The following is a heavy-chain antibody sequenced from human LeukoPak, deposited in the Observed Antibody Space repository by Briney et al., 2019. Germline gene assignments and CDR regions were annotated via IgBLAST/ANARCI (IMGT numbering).Heavy chain of an antibody. D-gene: IGHD3-22*01. CDR3: ATAPTLTYYYDSSGYYLDY. Sequence: GRSLRLSCAASGFTFRSYAMHWVRQAPGKGLEWVAVISYDGSNKYYADSVKGRFTISRDNSKNTLYLQMNSLRAEDTAVYYRATAPTLTYYYDSSGYYLDYWGQGTLVTVSS. V-gene: IGHV3-30*04. CDR2: ISYDGSNK. J-gene: IGHJ4*02. CDR1: GFTFRSYA.